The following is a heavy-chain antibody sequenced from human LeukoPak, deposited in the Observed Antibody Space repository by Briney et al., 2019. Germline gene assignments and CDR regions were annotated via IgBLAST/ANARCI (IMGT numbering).Heavy chain of an antibody. CDR3: AREYDFWSGRYYYFDY. V-gene: IGHV5-51*01. Sequence: GESLKISCKGSGYSFTSYWIGWVRQMPGKGLEWMGIIYPGDSDTRYSPSYQGQVTISADKSISTAYLQWSSLKASDTAMYYCAREYDFWSGRYYYFDYWGQGTLVTVSS. CDR1: GYSFTSYW. CDR2: IYPGDSDT. J-gene: IGHJ4*02. D-gene: IGHD3-3*01.